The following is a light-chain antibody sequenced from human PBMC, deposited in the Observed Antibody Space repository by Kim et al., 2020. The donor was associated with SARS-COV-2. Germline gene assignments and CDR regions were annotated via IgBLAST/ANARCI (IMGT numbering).Light chain of an antibody. J-gene: IGLJ2*01. CDR2: NDK. CDR1: SAKIGGDT. V-gene: IGLV1-44*01. Sequence: WSGRSAKIGGDTVNWYEQGPGKAHKHLIYNDKQRPSGVPDRFGGAKAGSSDTLAISGLQYEDEADYYCAAWDDNVKGPVFGGGTQLTV. CDR3: AAWDDNVKGPV.